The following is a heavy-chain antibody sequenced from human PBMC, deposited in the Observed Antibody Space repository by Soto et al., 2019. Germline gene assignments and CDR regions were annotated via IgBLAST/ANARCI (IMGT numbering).Heavy chain of an antibody. CDR3: ATSTGGVSNGPTTY. Sequence: EVQLVESGGALVQPGGSLRLSCAASGFTFSNYWMHWVRQAPGKGLVWISRMNSDGSNTVYADAVKGRFTIARDNAKNTLYPQMNSLRVEATAVYYCATSTGGVSNGPTTYWGQGSLVTVSS. V-gene: IGHV3-74*01. D-gene: IGHD1-26*01. CDR1: GFTFSNYW. CDR2: MNSDGSNT. J-gene: IGHJ4*02.